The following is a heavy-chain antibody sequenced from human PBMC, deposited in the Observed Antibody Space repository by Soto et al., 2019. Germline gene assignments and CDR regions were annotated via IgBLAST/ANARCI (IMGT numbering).Heavy chain of an antibody. CDR2: ISSYIGNT. CDR1: GYTFTSYG. J-gene: IGHJ4*02. V-gene: IGHV1-18*01. D-gene: IGHD2-15*01. Sequence: QVQLVQSGAEMEKPGASVKVSCKASGYTFTSYGISWVRQAPGQGLEWMGWISSYIGNTKYAQKFQGRVTMTTDTSTSTAYMEVRSLRADDTAVYYCARDDVGYCSDVCYTKPLDYWGQGALVTVSS. CDR3: ARDDVGYCSDVCYTKPLDY.